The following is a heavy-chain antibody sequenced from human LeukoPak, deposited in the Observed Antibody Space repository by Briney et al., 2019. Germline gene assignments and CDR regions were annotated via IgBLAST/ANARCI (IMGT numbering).Heavy chain of an antibody. D-gene: IGHD6-6*01. CDR3: ARVPHSSSSIDY. J-gene: IGHJ4*02. Sequence: ASVKVSCKASGGTFSSYAISWVRQAPGQGLEWMGRIIPILGIANYAQKLQGRVTMTTDTSTSTAYMELRSLRSDDTAVYYCARVPHSSSSIDYWGQGTLVTVSS. CDR2: IIPILGIA. CDR1: GGTFSSYA. V-gene: IGHV1-69*04.